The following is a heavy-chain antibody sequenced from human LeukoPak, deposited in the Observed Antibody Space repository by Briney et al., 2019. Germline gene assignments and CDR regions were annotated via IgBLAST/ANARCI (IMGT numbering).Heavy chain of an antibody. Sequence: SETLSLTCTVSGGSISSGGYYWSWIRQHPGKGLEWIGYIYYSGSTYYNPSLESRVTISVDTSKNQFSLKLSSVTAADTAVYYCVGGCSRAAAGYWGQGTLVTVSS. V-gene: IGHV4-31*03. CDR2: IYYSGST. J-gene: IGHJ4*02. D-gene: IGHD6-13*01. CDR1: GGSISSGGYY. CDR3: VGGCSRAAAGY.